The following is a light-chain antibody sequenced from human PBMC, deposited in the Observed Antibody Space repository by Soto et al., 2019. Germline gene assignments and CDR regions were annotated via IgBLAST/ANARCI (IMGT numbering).Light chain of an antibody. CDR3: SSWTSSTTQV. V-gene: IGLV2-14*01. CDR1: SSDVGGYNF. CDR2: EVN. Sequence: QSALTQPASVSGSPGQSITISCTGTSSDVGGYNFVSWYQQHPRKAPKLMIYEVNNRPSGVSNRFSGSKSGNTASLTISGLQAEDEADNYCSSWTSSTTQVLGGRTQLTVL. J-gene: IGLJ3*02.